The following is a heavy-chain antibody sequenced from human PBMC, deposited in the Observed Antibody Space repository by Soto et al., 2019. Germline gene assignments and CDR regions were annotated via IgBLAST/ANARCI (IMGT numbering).Heavy chain of an antibody. J-gene: IGHJ6*02. D-gene: IGHD6-6*01. V-gene: IGHV3-23*01. CDR1: GFTFSSYA. CDR3: AKVEYSSSGHYYYYGMDV. Sequence: GGSLRLSCAASGFTFSSYAMSWVRQAPGKGLEWVSAISGSGGSTYYADSVKGRFTISRDNSKNTLYLQMNSLRAEDTAVYYCAKVEYSSSGHYYYYGMDVWGQGTTVTVSS. CDR2: ISGSGGST.